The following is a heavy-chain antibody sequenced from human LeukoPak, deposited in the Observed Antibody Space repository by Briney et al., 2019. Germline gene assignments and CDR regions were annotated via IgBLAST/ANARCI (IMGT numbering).Heavy chain of an antibody. CDR2: IRSKAYGETA. CDR1: GFTFGDYA. Sequence: GGSLRLSCTASGFTFGDYAMSWIRQAPGKGLEWVGFIRSKAYGETADYAASVKGRFTISRDDSKAIAYLQMNSLKTEDTAVYHCTRDRGAYNLYDYWGQGILVTVSS. D-gene: IGHD1-1*01. CDR3: TRDRGAYNLYDY. V-gene: IGHV3-49*03. J-gene: IGHJ4*02.